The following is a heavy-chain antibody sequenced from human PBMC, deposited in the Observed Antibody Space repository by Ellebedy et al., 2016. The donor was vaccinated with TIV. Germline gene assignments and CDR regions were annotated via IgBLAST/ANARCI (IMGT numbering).Heavy chain of an antibody. J-gene: IGHJ4*02. D-gene: IGHD2-2*01. CDR2: INHSGST. CDR1: GGSLSGYY. CDR3: ARRPYCSTTTCYGLDY. Sequence: SETLSLTXAVYGGSLSGYYWGWVRQPPGKGLEWIGEINHSGSTNHNPSLKSRVTISVDTSKNQFSLKLRSVTAADTAVYFCARRPYCSTTTCYGLDYWGQGTLVTVSS. V-gene: IGHV4-34*01.